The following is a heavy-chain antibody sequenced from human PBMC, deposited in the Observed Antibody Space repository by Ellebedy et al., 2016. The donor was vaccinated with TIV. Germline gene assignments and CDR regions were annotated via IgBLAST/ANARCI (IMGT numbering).Heavy chain of an antibody. CDR3: AKDVVDYGDYPYYFDY. V-gene: IGHV3-23*01. Sequence: GGSLRLSXVASGFTFSDYAMSWVRQAPGKGLEWVSAISAGGGSTYYADSVKGRFTISRDNSKNTLYLQMNSLRAEDTAVYYCAKDVVDYGDYPYYFDYWGQGTLVTVSS. J-gene: IGHJ4*02. CDR2: ISAGGGST. D-gene: IGHD4-17*01. CDR1: GFTFSDYA.